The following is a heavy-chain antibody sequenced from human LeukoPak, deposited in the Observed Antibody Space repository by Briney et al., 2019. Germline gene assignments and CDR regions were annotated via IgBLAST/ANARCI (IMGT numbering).Heavy chain of an antibody. CDR1: GFTFSDYW. V-gene: IGHV3-7*01. J-gene: IGHJ4*02. D-gene: IGHD2-21*02. CDR3: ARGDWAPFDY. Sequence: GGSLRLSCTASGFTFSDYWMNWVRQAPGKGLEWVANIDQDGGGKYYLDSVKGRFTISRDNAKSSLYLQIDSLRAEDTAVYYCARGDWAPFDYWGQGSLLTVSS. CDR2: IDQDGGGK.